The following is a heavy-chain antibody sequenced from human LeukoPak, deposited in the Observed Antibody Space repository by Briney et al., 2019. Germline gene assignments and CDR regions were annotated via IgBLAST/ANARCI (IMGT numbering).Heavy chain of an antibody. D-gene: IGHD3-22*01. Sequence: PSETLSLTCTVSGGSISGSSYYWGWIRQPPGKGLEWIGSIYYSGSTYYNPSLKSRVTISVDTSKNQFSLKLSSVTAADTAVYYCARLRPPPSMYYYDSSGYYHTYPSARYLSFDIWGQGTMVTVSS. J-gene: IGHJ3*02. V-gene: IGHV4-39*07. CDR2: IYYSGST. CDR1: GGSISGSSYY. CDR3: ARLRPPPSMYYYDSSGYYHTYPSARYLSFDI.